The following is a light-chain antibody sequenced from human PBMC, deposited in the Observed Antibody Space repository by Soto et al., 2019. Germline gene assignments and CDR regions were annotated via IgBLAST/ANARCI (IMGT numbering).Light chain of an antibody. CDR3: QQSFSPIWT. CDR2: AAS. J-gene: IGKJ1*01. CDR1: QSISNY. V-gene: IGKV1-39*01. Sequence: DIQMTQSPSSLSASVGDRVTITCRASQSISNYLNWYQQKPGKAPKLLIYAASSMQSGVPSRFSGSGSETDFTLTISSLQPDDSATYYCQQSFSPIWTFGQGTKVEF.